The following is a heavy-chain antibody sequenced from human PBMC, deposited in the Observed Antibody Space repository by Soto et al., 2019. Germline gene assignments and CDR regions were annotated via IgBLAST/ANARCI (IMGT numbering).Heavy chain of an antibody. Sequence: PXETLSVPDPVSGDSITSFFWSWVRQPPGKGLEWIGYVHYSGSTNYNPSLKSRLTMSVDTSKNHFSLRLDSVTAADTAVYYCARVNQFAPKRNAFDFWGQGTMVTVSS. V-gene: IGHV4-59*01. D-gene: IGHD2-2*01. J-gene: IGHJ3*01. CDR3: ARVNQFAPKRNAFDF. CDR2: VHYSGST. CDR1: GDSITSFF.